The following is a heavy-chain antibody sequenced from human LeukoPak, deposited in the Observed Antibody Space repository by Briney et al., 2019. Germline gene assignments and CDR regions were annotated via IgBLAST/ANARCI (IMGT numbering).Heavy chain of an antibody. CDR3: ARVAADGWFDP. CDR1: GGSISSYY. J-gene: IGHJ5*02. V-gene: IGHV4-59*01. Sequence: SETLSLTCTVSGGSISSYYWSWIRQPPGKGLEWIGYIYYSGSTNYNPSLKSRFTISVDMAKNQFSLKLSSVTAADTAVYYCARVAADGWFDPWGQGTLVTVSS. D-gene: IGHD6-13*01. CDR2: IYYSGST.